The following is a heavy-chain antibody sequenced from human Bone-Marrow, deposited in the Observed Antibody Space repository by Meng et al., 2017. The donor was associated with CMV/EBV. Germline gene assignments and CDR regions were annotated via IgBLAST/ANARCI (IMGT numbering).Heavy chain of an antibody. CDR3: ARGRPQDIVLMVYASPNDAFDI. CDR2: IRYDGSNK. D-gene: IGHD2-8*01. CDR1: GFTFSSYG. V-gene: IGHV3-30*02. Sequence: GGSLRLSCAASGFTFSSYGMHWVRQAPGKGLEWVAFIRYDGSNKYYADSVKGRFTISRDNSKNTLYLQMNSLRAEDTAVYYCARGRPQDIVLMVYASPNDAFDIWGQGDHGPRLL. J-gene: IGHJ3*02.